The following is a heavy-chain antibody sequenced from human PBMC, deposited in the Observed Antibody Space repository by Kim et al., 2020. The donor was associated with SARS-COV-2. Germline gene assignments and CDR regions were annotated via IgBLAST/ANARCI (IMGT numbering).Heavy chain of an antibody. CDR2: IYTSGST. V-gene: IGHV4-4*07. J-gene: IGHJ4*02. CDR3: ARGWGCSSTSCSPYYFDY. CDR1: GGSISSYY. D-gene: IGHD2-2*01. Sequence: SETLSLTCTVSGGSISSYYWSWIRQPAGKGLEWIGRIYTSGSTNYNPSLKSRVTMSVDTSKNQFSLKLSSVTAADTAVYYCARGWGCSSTSCSPYYFDYWGQGTLVTVSS.